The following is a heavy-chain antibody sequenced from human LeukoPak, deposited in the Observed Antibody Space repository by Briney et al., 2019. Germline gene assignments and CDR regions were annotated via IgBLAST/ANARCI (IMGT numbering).Heavy chain of an antibody. V-gene: IGHV5-51*01. J-gene: IGHJ6*02. CDR3: ARRYGYCSITSCYADYYYGMDV. CDR2: LYPGNSDT. D-gene: IGHD2-2*01. CDR1: GYSFTRYW. Sequence: HGESLKIYCKGSGYSFTRYWIGWMRQMTGKGLEWMGLLYPGNSDTPKSPSFQGQVTISPDKSLSTHCLQRSSLKTSDTAMYYCARRYGYCSITSCYADYYYGMDVWGQGTTVTVSS.